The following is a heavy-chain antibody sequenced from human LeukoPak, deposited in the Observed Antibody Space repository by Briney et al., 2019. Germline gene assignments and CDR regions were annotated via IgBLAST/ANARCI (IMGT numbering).Heavy chain of an antibody. CDR2: FYHSAST. V-gene: IGHV4-59*08. D-gene: IGHD3-10*01. Sequence: PSETLSLTCTVSGGSISSYYWSWIRQPPGKGLEWIGGFYHSASTYYNPSLKSRVTISRDTSKNQFSLKLTSVTAADTAVYYCARGYYGSGSYYNKVFDYWGQGTLVTVSS. CDR3: ARGYYGSGSYYNKVFDY. J-gene: IGHJ4*02. CDR1: GGSISSYY.